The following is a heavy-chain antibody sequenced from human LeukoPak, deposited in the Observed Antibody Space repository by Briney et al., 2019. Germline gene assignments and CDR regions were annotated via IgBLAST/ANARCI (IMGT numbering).Heavy chain of an antibody. D-gene: IGHD3-10*01. V-gene: IGHV4-34*01. CDR3: ARGHRIRMVRGAPTICDY. Sequence: TASETLSLTCAVYGGSFSGYYWSWIRQPPGKGLEWIGEINHSGSTNYNPSLKSRVTISVDTSKNQFSLKLSSVTAADTAVYYCARGHRIRMVRGAPTICDYWGQGTLVTVSS. CDR1: GGSFSGYY. CDR2: INHSGST. J-gene: IGHJ4*02.